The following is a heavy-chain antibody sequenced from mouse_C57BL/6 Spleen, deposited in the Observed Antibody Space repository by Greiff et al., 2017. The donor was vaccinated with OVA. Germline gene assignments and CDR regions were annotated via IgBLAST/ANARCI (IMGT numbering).Heavy chain of an antibody. J-gene: IGHJ1*03. CDR1: GFSLTSYG. CDR3: AKNYGNWYFDV. Sequence: VKLVESGPGLVQPSQSLSITCTVSGFSLTSYGVHWVRQPPGKGLEWLGVIWSGGSTDYNAAFISRLSISKDNSKSQVFFKMNSLQADDTAIYYCAKNYGNWYFDVWGTGTTVTVSS. CDR2: IWSGGST. D-gene: IGHD1-1*02. V-gene: IGHV2-4*01.